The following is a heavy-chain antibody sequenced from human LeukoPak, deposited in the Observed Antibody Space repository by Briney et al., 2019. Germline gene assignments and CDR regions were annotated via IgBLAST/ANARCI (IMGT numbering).Heavy chain of an antibody. D-gene: IGHD2-15*01. CDR3: ARGYCSGGSCYGYYYYGMDV. CDR2: ISSSSYI. Sequence: GGSLRLSCAASGFTFSSYSMNWVRQAPGKGLEWVSSISSSSYIYYADSVKGRFTISRDNAKNSLYLQMNSLRAEDTAVYYCARGYCSGGSCYGYYYYGMDVWGQGTTVTVSS. J-gene: IGHJ6*02. V-gene: IGHV3-21*01. CDR1: GFTFSSYS.